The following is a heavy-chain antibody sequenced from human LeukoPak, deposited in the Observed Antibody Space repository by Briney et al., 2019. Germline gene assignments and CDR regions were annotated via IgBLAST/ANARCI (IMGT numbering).Heavy chain of an antibody. D-gene: IGHD2-15*01. CDR2: IRRDGGEK. CDR3: ASFDPALK. CDR1: GFTFSNYW. V-gene: IGHV3-7*02. J-gene: IGHJ1*01. Sequence: GGSLRLSCAASGFTFSNYWMHWVSQAPGKGLEWVANIRRDGGEKYYVGSVKGRFTISRDNAKNSLYLQMDSLRAEDTAVYFCASFDPALKWGQGTLVTVSA.